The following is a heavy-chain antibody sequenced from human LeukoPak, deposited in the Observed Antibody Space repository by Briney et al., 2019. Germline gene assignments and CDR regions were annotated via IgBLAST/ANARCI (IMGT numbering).Heavy chain of an antibody. CDR1: GYSFTSYW. V-gene: IGHV5-51*01. Sequence: GESLKISCKGFGYSFTSYWIGWVRQRPGKGLEGMGIIYLYVSYTSYTPSFQRHVTISADKSITPAYLQLNSLEASDTATYFCARQYYDILTGPNWFDSWGQGTLVTVSS. J-gene: IGHJ5*01. CDR3: ARQYYDILTGPNWFDS. D-gene: IGHD3-9*01. CDR2: IYLYVSYT.